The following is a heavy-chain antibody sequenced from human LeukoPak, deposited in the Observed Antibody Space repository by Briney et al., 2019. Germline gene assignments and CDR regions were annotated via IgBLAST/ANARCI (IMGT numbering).Heavy chain of an antibody. Sequence: SETLSLTCTVSGGSISSYYWSWIRQPPGKGLEWIGYIYYSGSTNYNPSLKSRVTISVDTSKNQFSLKLSSVTAADTAVYYCARDRYSSGWIDYWGQGTLVTVSP. J-gene: IGHJ4*02. CDR1: GGSISSYY. CDR2: IYYSGST. CDR3: ARDRYSSGWIDY. V-gene: IGHV4-59*01. D-gene: IGHD6-19*01.